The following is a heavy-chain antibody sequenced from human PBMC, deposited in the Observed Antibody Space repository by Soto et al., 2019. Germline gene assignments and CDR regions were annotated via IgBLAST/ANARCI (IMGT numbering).Heavy chain of an antibody. J-gene: IGHJ6*02. CDR2: INHSGST. D-gene: IGHD3-10*01. V-gene: IGHV4-34*01. CDR3: ARGPPIYYGSGSYYNANYYYYGMDV. CDR1: GGSFSGYY. Sequence: SETLSLTCAVYGGSFSGYYWSWIRQPPGKGLEWIGEINHSGSTNYNPSLKSRVTISVDTSKNQFALKLSSVTAADTAVYYCARGPPIYYGSGSYYNANYYYYGMDVWGQGTTVTVSS.